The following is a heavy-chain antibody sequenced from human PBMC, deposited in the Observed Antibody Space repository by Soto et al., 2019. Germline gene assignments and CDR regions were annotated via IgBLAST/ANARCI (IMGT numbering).Heavy chain of an antibody. V-gene: IGHV3-30*03. Sequence: QVQLVESGGGVVQPGRSLRLACAASGFDFRSYGIHWVRQAPGRGLEWVAAASYDGSETYYADSVKGRFIISRDNSKNTLYMQMDSLRLEDTGVYYCARDGLPDDFRSGGYWFDPWGQGTQVTVSS. J-gene: IGHJ5*02. CDR1: GFDFRSYG. CDR2: ASYDGSET. CDR3: ARDGLPDDFRSGGYWFDP. D-gene: IGHD3-3*01.